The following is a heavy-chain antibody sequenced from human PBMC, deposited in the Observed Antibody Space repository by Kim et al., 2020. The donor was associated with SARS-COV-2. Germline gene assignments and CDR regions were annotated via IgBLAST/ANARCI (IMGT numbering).Heavy chain of an antibody. J-gene: IGHJ5*02. D-gene: IGHD3-22*01. CDR3: ARDSSGYSADWFDP. V-gene: IGHV4-30-2*04. Sequence: NPSLKSRVTISVDTSKNQFSLKLSSVTAADTAVYYCARDSSGYSADWFDPWGQGTLVTVSS.